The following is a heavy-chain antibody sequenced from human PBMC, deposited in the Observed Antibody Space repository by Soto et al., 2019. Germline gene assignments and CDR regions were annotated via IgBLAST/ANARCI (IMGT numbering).Heavy chain of an antibody. CDR3: AMVVMTTVPASYYYGMNV. V-gene: IGHV1-69*11. D-gene: IGHD4-4*01. CDR1: GRTFSSYA. CDR2: IIPFIGTA. J-gene: IGHJ6*02. Sequence: VASVKVSCKASGRTFSSYAISWVRQAPGQGLEWMGRIIPFIGTANYAQKFQGRVTITADESTSTAYMELTSLRSEDTAVYHCAMVVMTTVPASYYYGMNVWGRVTTVTVSS.